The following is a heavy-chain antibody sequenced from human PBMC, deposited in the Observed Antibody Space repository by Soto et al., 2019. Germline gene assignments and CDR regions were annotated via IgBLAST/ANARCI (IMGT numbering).Heavy chain of an antibody. CDR2: ISYDGSNK. CDR3: ARVRMARRNYYFDY. CDR1: GLTFSSYA. D-gene: IGHD4-4*01. J-gene: IGHJ4*02. Sequence: GGSLRLSCAASGLTFSSYAMHWVRQAPGKGLEWVAVISYDGSNKYYADSVKGRFTISRDNSKNTLYLQMNSLRAEDTAVYYCARVRMARRNYYFDYWGQGTLVTVSS. V-gene: IGHV3-30-3*01.